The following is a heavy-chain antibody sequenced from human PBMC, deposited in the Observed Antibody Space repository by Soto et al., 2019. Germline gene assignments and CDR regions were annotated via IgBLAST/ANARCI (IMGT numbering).Heavy chain of an antibody. CDR3: ARVAVAARPRWYNWFDP. Sequence: ASVKVSCKTSGYTFTDYDINWVRQATGQGLEWIGWMNPNSGETGYAQKFQGRVTMTRSASLSTAYLELSSLRSEDTADYYCARVAVAARPRWYNWFDPWGQGTLVTVSS. CDR1: GYTFTDYD. J-gene: IGHJ5*02. V-gene: IGHV1-8*01. D-gene: IGHD2-15*01. CDR2: MNPNSGET.